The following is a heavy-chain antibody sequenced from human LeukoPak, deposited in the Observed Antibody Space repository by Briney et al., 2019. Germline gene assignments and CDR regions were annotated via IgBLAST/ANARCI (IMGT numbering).Heavy chain of an antibody. Sequence: SETLSLTCTVSGGSISSYYWSWIRQPPGKRLEWIGEINHSGSTNYNPSLKSRVTISVDTSKNQFSLKLSSVTAADTAVYYCARGGDGYTGWGQGTLVTVSS. J-gene: IGHJ4*02. V-gene: IGHV4-34*01. D-gene: IGHD5-24*01. CDR3: ARGGDGYTG. CDR2: INHSGST. CDR1: GGSISSYY.